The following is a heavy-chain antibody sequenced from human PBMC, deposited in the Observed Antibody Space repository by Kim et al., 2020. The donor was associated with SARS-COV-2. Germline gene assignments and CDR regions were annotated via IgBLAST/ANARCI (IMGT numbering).Heavy chain of an antibody. D-gene: IGHD3-10*01. V-gene: IGHV4-59*13. CDR3: ARIPIYGSGSYGYYYYYGMDV. J-gene: IGHJ6*02. Sequence: SETLSLTCTVSGGSISSYYWSWIRQPPGKGLEWIGYIYYSGSTNYNPSLKSRVTISVHTSKNQFSLKLSSVTAADTAVYYCARIPIYGSGSYGYYYYYGMDVWGQGTTVTVSS. CDR1: GGSISSYY. CDR2: IYYSGST.